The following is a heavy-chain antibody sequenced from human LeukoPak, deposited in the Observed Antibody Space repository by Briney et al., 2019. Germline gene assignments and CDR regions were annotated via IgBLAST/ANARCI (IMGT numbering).Heavy chain of an antibody. J-gene: IGHJ3*02. CDR1: GGSISSYY. Sequence: SETLSLTCTVSGGSISSYYWSWIRLPPGKGLEWIGYIYYSGSTNYNPSLKSRVTISVDTSKNQFSLKLSSVTAADTAVYYCARTTYYDFWSGWGAFDIWGQGTMVTVSS. D-gene: IGHD3-3*01. CDR3: ARTTYYDFWSGWGAFDI. CDR2: IYYSGST. V-gene: IGHV4-59*01.